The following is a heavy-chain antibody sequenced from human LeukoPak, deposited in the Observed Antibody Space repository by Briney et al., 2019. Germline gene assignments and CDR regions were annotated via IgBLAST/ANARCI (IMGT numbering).Heavy chain of an antibody. Sequence: SETLSLTCTVSGGSISSYHWSWIRQPPGKGLEWIGYIYSSGITKYNRSLKSRVTISVDTSRNQFSLKLSSVTAADTAVYYCARVGYGDPDSWGQGTLVTVSS. CDR2: IYSSGIT. J-gene: IGHJ5*01. CDR3: ARVGYGDPDS. D-gene: IGHD4-17*01. CDR1: GGSISSYH. V-gene: IGHV4-59*01.